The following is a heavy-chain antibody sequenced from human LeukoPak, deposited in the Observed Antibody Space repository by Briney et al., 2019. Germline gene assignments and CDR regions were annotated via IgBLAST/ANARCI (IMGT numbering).Heavy chain of an antibody. CDR3: AREEYSYGHGYYFDY. J-gene: IGHJ4*02. Sequence: GGSLSLFRAASGFTFSSYSMIWVRQAAGRGLEWVSSISSSSSYIYYADSVKGRFTISRDNAKNSLYLQMSSLRAEDTAVYYCAREEYSYGHGYYFDYWGQGTLVTVSS. D-gene: IGHD5-18*01. CDR2: ISSSSSYI. V-gene: IGHV3-21*01. CDR1: GFTFSSYS.